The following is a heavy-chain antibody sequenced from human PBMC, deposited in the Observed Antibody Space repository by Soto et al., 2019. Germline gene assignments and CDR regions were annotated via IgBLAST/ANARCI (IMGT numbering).Heavy chain of an antibody. CDR1: GFTFSSYA. D-gene: IGHD3-3*01. J-gene: IGHJ6*02. V-gene: IGHV3-23*01. Sequence: EVQLLESGGGLVQPGGSLRLSCAASGFTFSSYAMSWVRQAPGKGLAWVSAISGSGGSTYYADSVKGRFTISRDNSKNTLYLQMNSLRAEDTAVYYCAKDQAAFFYYGMDVWGQGTTVTVSS. CDR3: AKDQAAFFYYGMDV. CDR2: ISGSGGST.